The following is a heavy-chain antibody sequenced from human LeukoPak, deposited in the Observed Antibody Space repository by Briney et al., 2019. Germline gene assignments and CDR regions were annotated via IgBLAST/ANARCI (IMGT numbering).Heavy chain of an antibody. CDR3: ARGGEMATMQRAGPSTKFDY. D-gene: IGHD5-24*01. V-gene: IGHV1-69*13. CDR2: IIPIFGTA. J-gene: IGHJ4*02. Sequence: GASVKVSRKASGGTFSSYAISWVRQAPGQGLEWMGGIIPIFGTANYAQKLQGRVTITADESTSTAYMELSSLRSEDTAVYYCARGGEMATMQRAGPSTKFDYWGQGTLVTVSS. CDR1: GGTFSSYA.